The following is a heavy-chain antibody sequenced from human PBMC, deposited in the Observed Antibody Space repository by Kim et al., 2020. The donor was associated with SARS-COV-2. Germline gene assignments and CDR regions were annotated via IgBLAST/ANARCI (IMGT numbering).Heavy chain of an antibody. D-gene: IGHD3-16*01. J-gene: IGHJ6*02. CDR1: GFTFSDYY. CDR3: ARNRRGYGMDV. CDR2: ISSSSSTI. Sequence: GGSLRLSCAASGFTFSDYYMSWIRQAPGKGLEWASYISSSSSTIYHADSVKGRFTISRDNAKNSLYLQMNSLRAEDTAVYYCARNRRGYGMDVWGPGTTGTVSS. V-gene: IGHV3-11*01.